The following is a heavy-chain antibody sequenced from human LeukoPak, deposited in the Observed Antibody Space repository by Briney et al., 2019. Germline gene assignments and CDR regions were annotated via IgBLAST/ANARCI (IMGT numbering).Heavy chain of an antibody. D-gene: IGHD5-24*01. CDR2: IIPSGHTT. J-gene: IGHJ4*02. Sequence: EGPLRLSCASSGFTFSSYSMNLVRQAAGKVLEWVSGIIPSGHTTYYADSVRGRFTISRDNSRNTLYLQMNSLRAEDTAVYYCAKDDRWLQFCCWGQGTLVTVSA. CDR1: GFTFSSYS. CDR3: AKDDRWLQFCC. V-gene: IGHV3-23*01.